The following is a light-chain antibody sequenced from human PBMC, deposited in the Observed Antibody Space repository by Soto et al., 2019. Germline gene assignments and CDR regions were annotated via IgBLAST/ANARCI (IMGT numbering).Light chain of an antibody. J-gene: IGKJ2*01. CDR1: QSVSSSY. CDR3: EQYGSPYT. CDR2: GAS. V-gene: IGKV3-20*01. Sequence: EIVLTQSPGTLSLSPGERATLSCRASQSVSSSYLAWYQQKPGQAPRLLIYGASSRATGIPDRFSGSGSARHCTLAISTLEPEDVTGYSWEQYGSPYTFGPGTKLEIK.